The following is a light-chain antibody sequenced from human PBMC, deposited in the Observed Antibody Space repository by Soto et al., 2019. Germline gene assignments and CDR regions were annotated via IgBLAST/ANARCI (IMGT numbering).Light chain of an antibody. V-gene: IGLV2-23*02. J-gene: IGLJ1*01. CDR1: SSDVGSYNL. CDR2: EVS. CDR3: CSYAGSSTPYV. Sequence: QSALTQPASVSGSPGQSITISCTGTSSDVGSYNLVSWYQQHPCKAPKLMIYEVSKRPSGVSNRFSGSKSGNTASLTISGLQAEDEADYYCCSYAGSSTPYVFGTGTKLTVL.